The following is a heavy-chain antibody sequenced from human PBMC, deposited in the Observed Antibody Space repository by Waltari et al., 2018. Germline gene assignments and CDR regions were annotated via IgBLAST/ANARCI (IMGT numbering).Heavy chain of an antibody. CDR1: GYTFTSYG. J-gene: IGHJ5*02. CDR2: ISAYNGNT. D-gene: IGHD3-3*01. Sequence: QVQLVQSGAEVKKPGASVKVSCKASGYTFTSYGISWVRQAPGQGLEWMGWISAYNGNTNEAQKLQGRVTMTTDTSTSTAYMELRSLRSDDTAVYYCARPNPRITIFGVPKSGNWFDPWGQGTLVTVSS. CDR3: ARPNPRITIFGVPKSGNWFDP. V-gene: IGHV1-18*01.